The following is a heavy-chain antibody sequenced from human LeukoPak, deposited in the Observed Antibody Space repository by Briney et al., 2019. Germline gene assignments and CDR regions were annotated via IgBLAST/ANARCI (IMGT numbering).Heavy chain of an antibody. V-gene: IGHV7-4-1*02. J-gene: IGHJ3*02. CDR1: GYTFTSYG. Sequence: ASVKVSCKASGYTFTSYGISWVRQAPGQGLEWMGWINTNTGNPTYAQGFTGRFVFSLDTSVSTAYLQISSLKAEDTAVYYCARVSTIFGATGGFDIWGQGTMVTVSS. D-gene: IGHD3-3*01. CDR3: ARVSTIFGATGGFDI. CDR2: INTNTGNP.